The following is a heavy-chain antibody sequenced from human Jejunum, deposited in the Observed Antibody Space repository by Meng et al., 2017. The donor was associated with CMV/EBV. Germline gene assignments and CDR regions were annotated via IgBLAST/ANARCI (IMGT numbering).Heavy chain of an antibody. J-gene: IGHJ6*02. V-gene: IGHV3-73*01. CDR3: SSSCSGATCYDYYGMDV. D-gene: IGHD2-15*01. Sequence: GSPVHWVRQASGKGLEWVGRIRSKANTYATAYAASVKGRFTFSRDDSANTAYLQMNSLTTEDTAVYYCSSSCSGATCYDYYGMDVWGQGTTVTVSS. CDR1: GSP. CDR2: IRSKANTYAT.